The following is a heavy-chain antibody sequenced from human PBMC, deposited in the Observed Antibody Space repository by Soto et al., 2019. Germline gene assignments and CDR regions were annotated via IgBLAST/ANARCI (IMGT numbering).Heavy chain of an antibody. Sequence: EVQLVESGGGLVKPGGSLRLSCAASGFTFSNYNMNWVRQAPGKGLEWVSFISSSSSYIYDADSVKGRFTISRDNAKNSLYLQMNSRRAEDTAVYYCARGGGYCSSTSCYDYGMDVWGQGTTVTVSS. CDR3: ARGGGYCSSTSCYDYGMDV. D-gene: IGHD2-2*01. CDR2: ISSSSSYI. V-gene: IGHV3-21*01. CDR1: GFTFSNYN. J-gene: IGHJ6*02.